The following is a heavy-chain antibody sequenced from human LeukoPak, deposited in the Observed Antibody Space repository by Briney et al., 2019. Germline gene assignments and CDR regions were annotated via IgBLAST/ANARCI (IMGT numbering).Heavy chain of an antibody. V-gene: IGHV3-48*03. CDR3: AKGEPSLAVAGMNY. CDR2: ISSSGSTI. Sequence: GGSLRLSCAASGFTFSSYEMNWVRQAPGKGLEWVSYISSSGSTIYYADSVKGRFTISRDNSKNTLYLQMNSLRAEDTAVYYCAKGEPSLAVAGMNYWGQGTLVTVSS. J-gene: IGHJ4*02. CDR1: GFTFSSYE. D-gene: IGHD6-19*01.